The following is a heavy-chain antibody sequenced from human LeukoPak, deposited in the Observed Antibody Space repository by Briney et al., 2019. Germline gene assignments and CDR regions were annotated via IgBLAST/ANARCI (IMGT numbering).Heavy chain of an antibody. D-gene: IGHD3-3*01. CDR2: IIPIFGTA. Sequence: SVKVSCKASGGTFSSYAISWVRQAPGHGLEWMGGIIPIFGTANYAQKFQGRVTITADESTSTAYMELSSLRSEDTAVYYCAREVDFWSGYYNSYNWFGPWGQGTLVTVAS. J-gene: IGHJ5*02. CDR3: AREVDFWSGYYNSYNWFGP. V-gene: IGHV1-69*13. CDR1: GGTFSSYA.